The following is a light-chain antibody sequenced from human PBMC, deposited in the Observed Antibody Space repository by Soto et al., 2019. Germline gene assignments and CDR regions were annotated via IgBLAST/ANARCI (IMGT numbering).Light chain of an antibody. CDR2: EVS. CDR3: SSYTTSSTRV. CDR1: SSDVGAYDF. V-gene: IGLV2-14*03. Sequence: QSVLTQPASVSGSPGQSIAISCTGTSSDVGAYDFVSWYQQHPDKAPKLMIYEVSHRPSGVSYRFSGSKSVNTATLTISGLQAEDEADYYCSSYTTSSTRVFGTGTKLTVL. J-gene: IGLJ1*01.